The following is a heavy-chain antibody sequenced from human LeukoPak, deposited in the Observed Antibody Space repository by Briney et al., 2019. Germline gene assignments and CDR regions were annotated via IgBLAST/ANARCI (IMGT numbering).Heavy chain of an antibody. CDR2: KSYDISNT. CDR3: AKDLHSSGWYYPDY. Sequence: PGRSLRLSCVPSGFTLCMYGIHRVPHAPGEGLEWVAIKSYDISNTDYEDSMRGRFTISRDNSKHQLYLKMKSVRPDDQAVYLSAKDLHSSGWYYPDYWGPGTLVTVSS. CDR1: GFTLCMYG. J-gene: IGHJ4*02. V-gene: IGHV3-30*18. D-gene: IGHD6-19*01.